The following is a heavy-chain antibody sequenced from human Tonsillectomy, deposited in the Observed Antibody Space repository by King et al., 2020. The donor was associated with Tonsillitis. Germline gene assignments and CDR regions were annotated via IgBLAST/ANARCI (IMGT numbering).Heavy chain of an antibody. V-gene: IGHV4-38-2*02. Sequence: VQLQESGPGLVKPSETLSLTCAVSGYSISSNYYWGWIRQPPGKGLEWIGSIYHSGSTYYNPSLKNRVTISVDTSKNQFSLKLSSVTAADTAVYFCARDMVETVAFDIWGQGTMVTVSS. D-gene: IGHD2-21*02. J-gene: IGHJ3*02. CDR3: ARDMVETVAFDI. CDR1: GYSISSNYY. CDR2: IYHSGST.